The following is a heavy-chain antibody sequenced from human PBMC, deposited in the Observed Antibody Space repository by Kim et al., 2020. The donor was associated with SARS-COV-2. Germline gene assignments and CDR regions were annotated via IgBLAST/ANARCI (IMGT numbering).Heavy chain of an antibody. J-gene: IGHJ4*02. V-gene: IGHV3-7*03. CDR3: ASFVLAVAGSSVDY. Sequence: GGSLRLSCAASGFTFSSYWMSWVRQAPGKVLEWVANIKKDGSEIYYVDSVKGRFTISRDNAKNSLYLQMNYLRADDTAVYYCASFVLAVAGSSVDYWGPG. CDR2: IKKDGSEI. CDR1: GFTFSSYW. D-gene: IGHD6-19*01.